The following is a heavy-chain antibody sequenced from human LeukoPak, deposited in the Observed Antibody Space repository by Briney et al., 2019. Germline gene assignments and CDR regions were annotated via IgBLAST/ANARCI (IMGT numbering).Heavy chain of an antibody. J-gene: IGHJ4*02. CDR2: MNPNSGNT. CDR3: ARVPYDSSGYFIPPTDY. V-gene: IGHV1-8*01. CDR1: GYTFTSYD. Sequence: ASVKVSCKASGYTFTSYDINWVRQATGQGFEWMGWMNPNSGNTGYAQKFQGRVTMTRNTSISTAYMELSSLRSEDTAVYYCARVPYDSSGYFIPPTDYWGQGTLVTVSS. D-gene: IGHD3-22*01.